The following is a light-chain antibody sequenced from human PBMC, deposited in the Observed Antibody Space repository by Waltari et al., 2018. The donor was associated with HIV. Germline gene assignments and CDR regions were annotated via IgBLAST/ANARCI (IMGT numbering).Light chain of an antibody. Sequence: QSVLTQPPSASGTPGQRVTISCSGSSSNIATNTVNWYQQLPGTATKLLIYTNNQRPSGVPARFSGSKSGTSASLAISGLQSDDDADYYCATWDDSLNGWVFGGGTRLTVL. CDR1: SSNIATNT. V-gene: IGLV1-44*01. J-gene: IGLJ3*02. CDR3: ATWDDSLNGWV. CDR2: TNN.